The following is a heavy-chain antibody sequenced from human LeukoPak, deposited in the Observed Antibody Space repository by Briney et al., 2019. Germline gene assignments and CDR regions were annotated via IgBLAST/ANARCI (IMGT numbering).Heavy chain of an antibody. J-gene: IGHJ4*02. Sequence: SVKVSCKASGGTFSSYAISWVRQAPGQGLEWMGGIIPIFGTANYAQKFQGRVTITADESTSTAYMELSSLRSEDTAVYYCARENMVRGVIPYWGQGTLVTVSS. D-gene: IGHD3-10*01. CDR3: ARENMVRGVIPY. V-gene: IGHV1-69*01. CDR2: IIPIFGTA. CDR1: GGTFSSYA.